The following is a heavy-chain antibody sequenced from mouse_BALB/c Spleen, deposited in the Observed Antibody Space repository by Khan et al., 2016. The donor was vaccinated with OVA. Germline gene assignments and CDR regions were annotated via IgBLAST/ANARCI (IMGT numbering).Heavy chain of an antibody. Sequence: EVELVESGGDLVKPGGSLKLSCAASGFTFSTYGMSWVRQAPDKRLEWVATVSTCGSYTYYPDSVKGRFTITRDNAKNTLYLQMRGLRSEDTAMFYCTRLAYYDESEGFAYGGQGTLVTVSA. CDR1: GFTFSTYG. V-gene: IGHV5-6*01. J-gene: IGHJ3*01. CDR3: TRLAYYDESEGFAY. D-gene: IGHD1-1*01. CDR2: VSTCGSYT.